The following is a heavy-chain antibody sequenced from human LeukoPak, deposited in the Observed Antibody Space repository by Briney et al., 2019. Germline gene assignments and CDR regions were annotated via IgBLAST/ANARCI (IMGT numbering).Heavy chain of an antibody. CDR3: ARIEGYCSSASCYTWDYFDY. D-gene: IGHD2-2*02. CDR2: INHSGST. J-gene: IGHJ4*02. V-gene: IGHV4-34*01. Sequence: SETLSLTCAVYNGSFSGHYWSWIRQPPGKGLGWIGEINHSGSTNYNPSLKSRVTISVDTSKNQFSLNLRSVTAADTAVYYCARIEGYCSSASCYTWDYFDYWGQGTLVTVSS. CDR1: NGSFSGHY.